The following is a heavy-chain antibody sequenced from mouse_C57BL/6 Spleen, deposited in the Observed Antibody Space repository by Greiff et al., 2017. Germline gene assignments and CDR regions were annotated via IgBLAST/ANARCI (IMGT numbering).Heavy chain of an antibody. Sequence: QVQLQQSGPELVKPGASVKISCKASGYAFSSSWMNWVKQRPGKGLEWIGRIYPGDGDTNYNGKFKGKATLTADKSSSTAYMQLSSLTSEDSAVYFCARSQLTDYWGQGTTLTVSS. CDR2: IYPGDGDT. CDR3: ARSQLTDY. D-gene: IGHD3-3*01. CDR1: GYAFSSSW. V-gene: IGHV1-82*01. J-gene: IGHJ2*01.